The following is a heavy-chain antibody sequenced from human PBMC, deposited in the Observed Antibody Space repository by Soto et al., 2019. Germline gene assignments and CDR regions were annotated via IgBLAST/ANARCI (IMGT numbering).Heavy chain of an antibody. V-gene: IGHV3-9*01. CDR3: AKSPGMYYYDGSHYYHYXY. CDR1: GFTVDDYA. Sequence: PGGSLRLSCAASGFTVDDYAMHWVRQAPGKGLEWVSGISWNSETIDYADSVKGRFTISRDNAKNTLYMQMNSLTADDTAVYYCAKSPGMYYYDGSHYYHYXYWGQGTLVPVSS. D-gene: IGHD3-22*01. CDR2: ISWNSETI. J-gene: IGHJ4*02.